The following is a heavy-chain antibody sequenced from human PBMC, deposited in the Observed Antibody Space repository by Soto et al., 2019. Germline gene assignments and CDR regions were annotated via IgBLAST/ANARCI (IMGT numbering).Heavy chain of an antibody. V-gene: IGHV1-18*01. J-gene: IGHJ6*02. CDR3: ARGHGVIIGAMDV. CDR2: NSSYNIDT. CDR1: GYRLETYA. Sequence: QVQLVQSGAEVKKPGASVKVSCKSSGYRLETYAMNWVRQAPGQGLEWMGWNSSYNIDTFYADKFQDRVSMTTDTSTGRAYMEMRSLSSDDTAVYYCARGHGVIIGAMDVWGQGTADPVSS. D-gene: IGHD3-3*01.